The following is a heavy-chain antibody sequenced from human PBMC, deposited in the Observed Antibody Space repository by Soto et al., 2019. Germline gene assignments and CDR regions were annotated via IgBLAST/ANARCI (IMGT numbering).Heavy chain of an antibody. CDR3: ARASYSSGWYVSYYYYYGMDV. CDR1: GFTFSSYG. V-gene: IGHV3-33*01. Sequence: QVQLVESGGGVVQPGRSLRLSCAASGFTFSSYGMHWVRQAPGKGLEWVAVIWYDGSNKYYADSVKGRFTISRDNSKNTVYLQMNSLRAEDTAVYYCARASYSSGWYVSYYYYYGMDVWGQGTTVTVSS. D-gene: IGHD6-19*01. CDR2: IWYDGSNK. J-gene: IGHJ6*02.